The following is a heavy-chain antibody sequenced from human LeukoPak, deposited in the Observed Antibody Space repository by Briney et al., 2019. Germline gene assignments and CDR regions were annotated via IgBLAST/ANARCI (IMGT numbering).Heavy chain of an antibody. J-gene: IGHJ4*02. CDR1: GYTFTSYG. CDR3: ARDRGPSYCSSTTCRTLDW. D-gene: IGHD2-2*01. Sequence: ASVEVSCKASGYTFTSYGISWVRQAPGQGLEWMGWISAHNGNTNYAQRFQGRLTMTTDTPTSTAYMELRSLTSGDTAVYYCARDRGPSYCSSTTCRTLDWWGQGTLVTVSS. V-gene: IGHV1-18*01. CDR2: ISAHNGNT.